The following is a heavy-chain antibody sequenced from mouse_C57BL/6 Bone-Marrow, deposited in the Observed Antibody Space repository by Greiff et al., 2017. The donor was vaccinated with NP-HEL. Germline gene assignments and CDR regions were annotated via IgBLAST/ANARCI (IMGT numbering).Heavy chain of an antibody. CDR3: TGYSNCVWFAY. CDR2: IDPENGDT. CDR1: GFNIKDDY. J-gene: IGHJ3*01. Sequence: VQLQQSGAELVRPGASVKLSCTASGFNIKDDYMHWVKQRPEQGLEWIGWIDPENGDTEYASKFQGKATITADTSSNTAYLQLSSLTSEDTAVYYCTGYSNCVWFAYWGQGTTVTVSA. V-gene: IGHV14-4*01. D-gene: IGHD2-5*01.